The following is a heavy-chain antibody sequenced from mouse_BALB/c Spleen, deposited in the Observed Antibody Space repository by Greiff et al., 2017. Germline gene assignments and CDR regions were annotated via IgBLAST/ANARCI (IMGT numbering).Heavy chain of an antibody. CDR3: ARQGYYGSSYVSAMDY. V-gene: IGHV5-6-5*01. CDR1: GFTFSSYA. J-gene: IGHJ4*01. D-gene: IGHD1-1*01. CDR2: ISSGGST. Sequence: EVQVVESGGGLVKPGGSLKLSCAASGFTFSSYAMSWVRQTPEKRLEWVASISSGGSTYYPDSVKGRFTISRDNAKNTLYLQMSSLKSEDTAMYYYARQGYYGSSYVSAMDYWGQGTSVTVSA.